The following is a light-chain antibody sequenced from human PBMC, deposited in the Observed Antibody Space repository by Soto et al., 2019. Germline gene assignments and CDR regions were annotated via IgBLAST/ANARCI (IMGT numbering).Light chain of an antibody. CDR1: QSISSW. CDR2: DAS. J-gene: IGKJ1*01. CDR3: QQYNTLAT. Sequence: DIQMTQSPSTLSASVGDRVTITCRASQSISSWLAWYQQKPGKAPKLLIYDASSLESGVPSRFSGSGSGTEFTLTISSLQPDDFATYYCQQYNTLATFGQGTKVEIK. V-gene: IGKV1-5*01.